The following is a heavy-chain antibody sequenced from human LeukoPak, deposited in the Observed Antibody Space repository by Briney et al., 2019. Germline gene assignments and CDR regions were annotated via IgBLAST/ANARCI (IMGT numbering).Heavy chain of an antibody. Sequence: PGGSLRLSCAASGFTFSSYSMNWVRQAPGKGLEWVSSISSSSSYIYYADSVKGRFTISRDNAKNSLYLQTNSLRAEDTAVYYCARAAYSNYAFDYWGQGTLVTVSS. J-gene: IGHJ4*02. V-gene: IGHV3-21*01. CDR2: ISSSSSYI. CDR1: GFTFSSYS. D-gene: IGHD4-11*01. CDR3: ARAAYSNYAFDY.